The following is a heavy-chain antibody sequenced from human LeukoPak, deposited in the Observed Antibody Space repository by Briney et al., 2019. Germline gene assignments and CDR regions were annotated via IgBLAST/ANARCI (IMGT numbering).Heavy chain of an antibody. V-gene: IGHV4-59*04. Sequence: SETLSLTCTVSGGSISSFYWSWIRLPPGKGLEWIAYTYYSGSTYYNPSLKSRVTISVDTSKNQFSLKLSSVTAADTAVYYCATQELKDIVVVPAATQGLYSSGWQGHWGQGTLVTVSS. D-gene: IGHD2-2*01. CDR3: ATQELKDIVVVPAATQGLYSSGWQGH. J-gene: IGHJ4*02. CDR1: GGSISSFY. CDR2: TYYSGST.